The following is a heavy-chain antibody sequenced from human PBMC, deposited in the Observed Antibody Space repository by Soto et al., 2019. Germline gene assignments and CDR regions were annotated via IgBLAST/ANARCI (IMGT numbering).Heavy chain of an antibody. J-gene: IGHJ4*02. CDR1: GGSISSYY. Sequence: EPLSLTCTVSGGSISSYYWSWIRQPPGKGMEWIGYIYYSGSTNYNPSLKSRVTISVDTSTNQFSLKLSSVTAADTAVYYCARLSGYYGYGPFDYWGQGTLVTVS. CDR3: ARLSGYYGYGPFDY. CDR2: IYYSGST. D-gene: IGHD3-3*01. V-gene: IGHV4-59*08.